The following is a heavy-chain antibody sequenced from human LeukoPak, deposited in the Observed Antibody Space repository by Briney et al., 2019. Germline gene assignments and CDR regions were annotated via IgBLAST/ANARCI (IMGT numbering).Heavy chain of an antibody. J-gene: IGHJ4*02. D-gene: IGHD2-2*01. V-gene: IGHV3-23*01. CDR1: GFTFSNYA. Sequence: GGSLRLSCGASGFTFSNYAMSWVRQAPGKGLEWVSGISGSGDSTYYADSVKGRFTISRDNSKNTLYLQMNSLRAEDTAVYFCARDRVTGSSASCQMPSNYWGQGALVTVSS. CDR3: ARDRVTGSSASCQMPSNY. CDR2: ISGSGDST.